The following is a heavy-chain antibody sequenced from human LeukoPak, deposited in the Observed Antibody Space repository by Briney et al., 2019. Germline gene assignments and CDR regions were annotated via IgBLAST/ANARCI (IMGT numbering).Heavy chain of an antibody. CDR1: GFTFSDYY. J-gene: IGHJ3*02. CDR3: AKEGGGLYDFGSGYAPDAFDI. CDR2: ISVSGGST. V-gene: IGHV3-23*01. Sequence: PGGSLRLSCAASGFTFSDYYMSWVRQPPGKGLEWVSAISVSGGSTYYADSVKDRFTISRDNSKNTQYLQMNSLRAEDTAVYYCAKEGGGLYDFGSGYAPDAFDIWGQGTMVTVSS. D-gene: IGHD3-3*01.